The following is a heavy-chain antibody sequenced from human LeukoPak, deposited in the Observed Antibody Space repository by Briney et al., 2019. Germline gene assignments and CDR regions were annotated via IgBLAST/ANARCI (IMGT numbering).Heavy chain of an antibody. D-gene: IGHD3-9*01. J-gene: IGHJ4*02. Sequence: GGSLRLSCAASGFTFSRYAMSWVRQAPGKGLEWVGRIKRKTDGGTTDYAAPVKGRFTISRDDSKKTLYLQMNSLKTEDTAVYYCAYDILTAYDYWGQGTLVTVSS. CDR2: IKRKTDGGTT. CDR3: AYDILTAYDY. V-gene: IGHV3-15*01. CDR1: GFTFSRYA.